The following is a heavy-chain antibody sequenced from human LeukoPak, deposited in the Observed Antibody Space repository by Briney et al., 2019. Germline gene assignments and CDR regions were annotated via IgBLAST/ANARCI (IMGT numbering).Heavy chain of an antibody. CDR2: ISSSGSIT. V-gene: IGHV3-48*01. Sequence: GGSLRLSCVASGFTLSSHNINWVRQAPGKGLEWVSHISSSGSITYYGDSVKGRITISRDNAKNSVSLYMNSLRAEDTAVYYCAKSIIDSWGQGTLVTVSS. CDR3: AKSIIDS. J-gene: IGHJ4*02. D-gene: IGHD2-21*01. CDR1: GFTLSSHN.